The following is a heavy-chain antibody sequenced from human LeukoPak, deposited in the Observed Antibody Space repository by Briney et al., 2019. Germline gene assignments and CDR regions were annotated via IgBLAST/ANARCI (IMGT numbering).Heavy chain of an antibody. D-gene: IGHD5-18*01. V-gene: IGHV1-8*01. CDR1: GYTFTTYD. Sequence: ASVKVSCKASGYTFTTYDINWVRQATGQGLEWMGWMNPNSGNTGYAQKFQGRVTMTRNTSISTAYMELGRLRSEDTAVYYCARGYTYGYVGTYYYYMDVWGKGTTVTISS. J-gene: IGHJ6*03. CDR2: MNPNSGNT. CDR3: ARGYTYGYVGTYYYYMDV.